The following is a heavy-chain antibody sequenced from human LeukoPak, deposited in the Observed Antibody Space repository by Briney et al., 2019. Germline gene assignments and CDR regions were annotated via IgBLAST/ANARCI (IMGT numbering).Heavy chain of an antibody. CDR2: IKPDGSEK. Sequence: GGSLRLSCAASGFTFSSYWISWVRQAPGKGLEWVANIKPDGSEKYYADSVKGRFTISRDNAKNLLYFQMNSLRAEDTAVYYCARENVAALDYWGQGTLVTVSS. CDR1: GFTFSSYW. D-gene: IGHD6-13*01. V-gene: IGHV3-7*01. J-gene: IGHJ4*02. CDR3: ARENVAALDY.